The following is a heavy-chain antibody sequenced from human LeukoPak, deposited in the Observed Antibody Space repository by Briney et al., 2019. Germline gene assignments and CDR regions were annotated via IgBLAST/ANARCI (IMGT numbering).Heavy chain of an antibody. CDR1: GYSISSGYY. Sequence: SETLSLTCAVSGYSISSGYYWGWIRQPPAKGLEWIGSIYHSGSTCYTPSLNSRVTISVDTSKTQFSLKLSSVTAADTAVYYCAREWYSSGWYRAPSNHYWGQGTLVTVSS. J-gene: IGHJ4*02. D-gene: IGHD6-19*01. CDR2: IYHSGST. CDR3: AREWYSSGWYRAPSNHY. V-gene: IGHV4-38-2*02.